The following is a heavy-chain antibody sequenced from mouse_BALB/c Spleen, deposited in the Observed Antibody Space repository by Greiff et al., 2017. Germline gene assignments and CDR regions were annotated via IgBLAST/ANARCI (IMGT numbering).Heavy chain of an antibody. CDR3: ARYYRYGNPFDY. Sequence: DVMLVESGPSLVKPSQTLSLTCSVTGDSITSGYWNWIRKFPGNKLEYMGYISYSGSTYYNPSLKSRISITRDTSKNQYYLQLNSVTTEDTATYYCARYYRYGNPFDYWGQGTTLTVSS. D-gene: IGHD2-14*01. CDR2: ISYSGST. CDR1: GDSITSGY. J-gene: IGHJ2*01. V-gene: IGHV3-8*02.